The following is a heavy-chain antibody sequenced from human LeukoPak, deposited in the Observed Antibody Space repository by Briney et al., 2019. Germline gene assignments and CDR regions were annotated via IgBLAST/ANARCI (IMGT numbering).Heavy chain of an antibody. J-gene: IGHJ6*03. D-gene: IGHD4-17*01. CDR2: ISGSGGST. V-gene: IGHV3-23*01. CDR1: GFTFSSYA. Sequence: GGSLRLSCAASGFTFSSYAMSWVRQAPGKGLEWVSAISGSGGSTYYADSVKGRFTISRDNSKNTLYLQMNSLRAEDTAVYYCAKPSYGDYLAYYYYYMDVWGKGTTVTVSS. CDR3: AKPSYGDYLAYYYYYMDV.